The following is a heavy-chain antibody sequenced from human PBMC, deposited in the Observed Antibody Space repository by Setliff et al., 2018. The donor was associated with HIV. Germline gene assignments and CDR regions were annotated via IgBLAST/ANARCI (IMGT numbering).Heavy chain of an antibody. CDR1: GFTFSNAW. J-gene: IGHJ4*02. CDR2: IKSKTDGGTT. D-gene: IGHD6-13*01. CDR3: AREDSSWYGSLDY. V-gene: IGHV3-15*01. Sequence: PGGSLRLSCAASGFTFSNAWMSWVRQAPGKGLEWVGRIKSKTDGGTTDYAAPVKGRFTISRDDSKNTLYLQMNSLRAEDMAVYYCAREDSSWYGSLDYWGQGTLVTVSS.